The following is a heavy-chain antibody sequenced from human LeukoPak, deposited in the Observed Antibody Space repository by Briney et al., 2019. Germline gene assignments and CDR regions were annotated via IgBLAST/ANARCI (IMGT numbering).Heavy chain of an antibody. J-gene: IGHJ4*02. CDR1: GFTFSTYA. CDR3: AKAIRQNRDLYDY. Sequence: PGGSLRFYCAASGFTFSTYAMTWVRQAPGKGLEWVSGISGSGASTYYADSVKGRFTISRDNSKNTLYLQMNSLRAEDTALYYCAKAIRQNRDLYDYWGQGTLVTVSS. CDR2: ISGSGAST. D-gene: IGHD1-14*01. V-gene: IGHV3-23*01.